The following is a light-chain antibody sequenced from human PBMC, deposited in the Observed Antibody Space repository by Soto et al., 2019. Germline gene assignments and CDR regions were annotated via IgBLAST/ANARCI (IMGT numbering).Light chain of an antibody. CDR3: QQYTSYSPYT. Sequence: DVPLTQSPSTLSAFVGDSVTITCRASQSISSWLAWYQQKPGKDPKLLIYDAATLDSGVPSRFSGSGSGTEFTLTISSVHPEDFATYYCQQYTSYSPYTFGQGTKLDSK. CDR2: DAA. J-gene: IGKJ2*01. CDR1: QSISSW. V-gene: IGKV1-5*01.